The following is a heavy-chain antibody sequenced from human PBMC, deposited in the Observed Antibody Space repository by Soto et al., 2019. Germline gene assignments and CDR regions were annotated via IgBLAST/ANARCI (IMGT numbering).Heavy chain of an antibody. J-gene: IGHJ4*02. Sequence: GGSLRLSCAASGFTFSSYAMHWVRQAPGKGLEWVAVISYDGSNKYYADSVKGRFTISRDNSKNTLYLQMNSLRAEDTAVYYCARVSVWQKPDYWGQGTLVTVSS. CDR1: GFTFSSYA. CDR3: ARVSVWQKPDY. V-gene: IGHV3-30-3*01. CDR2: ISYDGSNK. D-gene: IGHD3-16*01.